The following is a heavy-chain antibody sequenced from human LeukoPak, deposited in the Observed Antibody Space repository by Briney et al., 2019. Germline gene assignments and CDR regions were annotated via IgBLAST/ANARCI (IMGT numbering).Heavy chain of an antibody. Sequence: GGSLRLSCAVSGFTFTDTYMTWIRQAPGKGLESLSYISPSGTDISYADSVKGRFTISRDNAKNSLYLQMNSLRAEDTAVYYCAKDGGRLVGDTGNYYMDVWGKGTTVTVSS. V-gene: IGHV3-11*01. CDR2: ISPSGTDI. D-gene: IGHD1-26*01. CDR1: GFTFTDTY. CDR3: AKDGGRLVGDTGNYYMDV. J-gene: IGHJ6*03.